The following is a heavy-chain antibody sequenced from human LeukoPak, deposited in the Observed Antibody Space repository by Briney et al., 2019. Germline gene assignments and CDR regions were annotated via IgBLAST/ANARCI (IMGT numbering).Heavy chain of an antibody. CDR1: GFTFSSYA. Sequence: GGSLRLSCAASGFTFSSYAMHWVRQAPGKGLEWVAVISYDGSNKYYADSVKGRFTISRDNSKNTLYLQMNSLRAEDTAVYYCATNYCSRTSCYLGPYYYYGVDVWGQGTTVTVSS. J-gene: IGHJ6*02. V-gene: IGHV3-30-3*01. D-gene: IGHD2-2*01. CDR3: ATNYCSRTSCYLGPYYYYGVDV. CDR2: ISYDGSNK.